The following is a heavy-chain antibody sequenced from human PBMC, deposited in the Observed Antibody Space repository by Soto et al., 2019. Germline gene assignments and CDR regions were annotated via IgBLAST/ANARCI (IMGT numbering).Heavy chain of an antibody. CDR3: ARGISGGRHFDY. V-gene: IGHV4-30-2*01. CDR2: IYHSGST. CDR1: GGSISSGGYS. D-gene: IGHD2-15*01. Sequence: SETLSLTCAVSGGSISSGGYSWSWIRQPPGKGLEWIGYIYHSGSTYYNPSLKSRVTISVDKSKNQFSLKLSSVTAADTAVYYCARGISGGRHFDYWGQGTLVTVS. J-gene: IGHJ4*02.